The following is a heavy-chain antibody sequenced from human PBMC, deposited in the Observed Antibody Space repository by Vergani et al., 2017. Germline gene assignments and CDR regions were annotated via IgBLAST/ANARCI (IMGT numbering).Heavy chain of an antibody. V-gene: IGHV3-73*01. Sequence: VQLVESGGGVVQPGRSLRLSCAASGFTFSSYGMHWVRQAPGKGLEWVGRIRSKANSYATAYAASVKGRFTISRDDSKNTAYLQMNSLKTEDTAVYYCTRPPPYVSWGQGTLVTVSS. CDR2: IRSKANSYAT. CDR3: TRPPPYVS. D-gene: IGHD3-10*02. J-gene: IGHJ4*02. CDR1: GFTFSSYG.